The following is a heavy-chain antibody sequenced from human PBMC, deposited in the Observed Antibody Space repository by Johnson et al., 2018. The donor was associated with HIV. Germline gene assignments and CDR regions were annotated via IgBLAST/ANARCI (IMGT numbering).Heavy chain of an antibody. D-gene: IGHD4-23*01. Sequence: VQLVESGGGLVQPGGSLRLSCAASGFTFSTYAMNWVRQAPGKGLEWVSGIGGSGGRTYYPDSVKGRFTISRDNSKNTLYLQMNSLRTEDTAMYYCARERGYFGNPAFDIWGQGTMVTVSS. CDR3: ARERGYFGNPAFDI. J-gene: IGHJ3*02. CDR2: IGGSGGRT. CDR1: GFTFSTYA. V-gene: IGHV3-23*04.